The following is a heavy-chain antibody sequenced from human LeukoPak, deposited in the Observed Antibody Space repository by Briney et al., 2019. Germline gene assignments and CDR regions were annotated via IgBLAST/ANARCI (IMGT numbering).Heavy chain of an antibody. CDR2: IGNRGTTI. J-gene: IGHJ4*02. CDR1: GFTVSSNY. V-gene: IGHV3-48*03. Sequence: GGSLRLSCAASGFTVSSNYMTWVRQAPGKGLEWVSHIGNRGTTIFYADSVKGRFTISRDNAKNSLSLQMNSLRAEDAAIYYCARGDRLTTLDCWGQGTLVTVS. D-gene: IGHD3-16*01. CDR3: ARGDRLTTLDC.